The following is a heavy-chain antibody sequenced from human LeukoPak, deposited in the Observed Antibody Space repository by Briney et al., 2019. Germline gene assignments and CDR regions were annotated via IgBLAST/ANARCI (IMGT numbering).Heavy chain of an antibody. Sequence: ASVKVSCKASGGTFSSYAISWVRQAPGQGLEWMGRIIPILGIANYAQKFQGRVTITADKSTSTAYMELSSLRSEDTAVYYCAREMDIVVVVAATQPLYYFDYWDQGTLVTVSS. J-gene: IGHJ4*02. D-gene: IGHD2-15*01. V-gene: IGHV1-69*04. CDR2: IIPILGIA. CDR3: AREMDIVVVVAATQPLYYFDY. CDR1: GGTFSSYA.